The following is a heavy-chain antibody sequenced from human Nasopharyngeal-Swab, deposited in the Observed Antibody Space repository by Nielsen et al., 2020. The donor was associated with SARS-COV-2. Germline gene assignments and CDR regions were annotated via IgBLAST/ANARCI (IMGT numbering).Heavy chain of an antibody. Sequence: GGSLRLSCAASGFTFDDYAMHWFRQRPGKGLEWVSLITWDGASAYYADSVKGRFTISRDSTDRSLYLQMHSLKTEDTALYFCARDISPNFGVHIFPALGVDLWGRGTAVTVSS. CDR1: GFTFDDYA. D-gene: IGHD3-3*01. CDR2: ITWDGASA. J-gene: IGHJ6*02. CDR3: ARDISPNFGVHIFPALGVDL. V-gene: IGHV3-43*01.